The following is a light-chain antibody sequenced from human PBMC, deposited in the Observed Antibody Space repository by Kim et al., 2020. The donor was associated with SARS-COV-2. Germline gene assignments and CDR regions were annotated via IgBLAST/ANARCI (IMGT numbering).Light chain of an antibody. CDR3: QQYGNSLMFT. CDR2: AAS. J-gene: IGKJ2*01. V-gene: IGKV3-20*01. CDR1: QSVSNNY. Sequence: EIVLTQSPGTLSLSPGVRATLSCRASQSVSNNYLAWYQQKPGQAPRLLIYAASSRATGIPDRFTGSGSGTDFTLTIRRLEPEDSAVYYCQQYGNSLMFTFGQGTKLEI.